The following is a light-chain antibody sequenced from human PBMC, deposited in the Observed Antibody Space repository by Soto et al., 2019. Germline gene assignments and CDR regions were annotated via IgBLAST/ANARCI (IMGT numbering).Light chain of an antibody. CDR3: QQCGSSRRT. CDR1: QSVSSN. Sequence: EIVMTQSPATLSVSPGERATLSCRASQSVSSNLAWYQQKPGQAPRLLIYGASTRATGTPDRISGSGSGTDFTLTISRLEPEDFAVYYCQQCGSSRRTFGQWNKVDIK. V-gene: IGKV3-20*01. J-gene: IGKJ1*01. CDR2: GAS.